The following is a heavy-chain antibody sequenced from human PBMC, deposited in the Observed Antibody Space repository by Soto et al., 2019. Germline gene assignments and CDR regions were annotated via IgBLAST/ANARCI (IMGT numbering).Heavy chain of an antibody. Sequence: QMQLVQSGPEVKKPGTSVKVSCKASGFTFTSSAVQWVRQARGQRLEWIGWIVVGSGNTNYAQKFQERVTITRDMATRTAYMELSSLRSEDTAVYYCAANYDRIGYCISTSCLSGMDVWGQGTTVTVSS. J-gene: IGHJ6*02. V-gene: IGHV1-58*01. D-gene: IGHD2-2*01. CDR3: AANYDRIGYCISTSCLSGMDV. CDR1: GFTFTSSA. CDR2: IVVGSGNT.